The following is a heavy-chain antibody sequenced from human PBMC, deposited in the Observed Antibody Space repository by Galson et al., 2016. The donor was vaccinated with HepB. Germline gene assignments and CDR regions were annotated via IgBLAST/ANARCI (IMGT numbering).Heavy chain of an antibody. CDR2: IYHNGYT. Sequence: ETLSLTCTVSGGSISSINWWSWVRQPPGKGLEWIGEIYHNGYTNYNPSLKSRVTISVDKSKNQCSLKVTSATAADAAVYYCARTPDYYYGMDVWGQGTTVTVSS. CDR3: ARTPDYYYGMDV. J-gene: IGHJ6*02. V-gene: IGHV4-4*02. CDR1: GGSISSINW.